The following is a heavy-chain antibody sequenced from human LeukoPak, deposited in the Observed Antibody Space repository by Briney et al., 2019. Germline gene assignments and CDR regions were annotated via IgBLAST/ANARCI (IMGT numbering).Heavy chain of an antibody. D-gene: IGHD2-2*01. CDR1: GFTFSSYA. Sequence: GGSLRLSCAASGFTFSSYAMSWVRQAPGKGLEWVSAIGGSASSTYYADSVRGRFTISRDNSKDTLYLQMNSLRAEDTAVYYCAETVLSTSTNWGQGTLVTVSS. J-gene: IGHJ4*02. V-gene: IGHV3-23*01. CDR2: IGGSASST. CDR3: AETVLSTSTN.